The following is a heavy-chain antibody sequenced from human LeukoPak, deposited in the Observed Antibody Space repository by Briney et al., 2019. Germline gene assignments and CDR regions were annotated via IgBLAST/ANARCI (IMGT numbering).Heavy chain of an antibody. CDR2: ISGSGDT. D-gene: IGHD2-2*01. J-gene: IGHJ4*02. CDR3: ARERKSSTSMDY. V-gene: IGHV3-23*01. Sequence: PGGSLRLSCAASGFTFVGNAVTWVRQAPGKGLEWVSTISGSGDTYYADSVKGRFTISRDNAKNTLYLQMNSLRGEDTAVYFCARERKSSTSMDYWGQGTLVTVSS. CDR1: GFTFVGNA.